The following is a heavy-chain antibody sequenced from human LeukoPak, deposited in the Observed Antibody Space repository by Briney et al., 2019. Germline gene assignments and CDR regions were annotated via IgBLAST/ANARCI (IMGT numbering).Heavy chain of an antibody. D-gene: IGHD2-21*02. J-gene: IGHJ4*02. CDR1: GGTFSSYA. Sequence: SVKVSCKASGGTFSSYAISWVRQAPGQGLEWMGGIIPIFGTANYAQKSQGRVTITADKSTSTAYMELSSLRSEDTAVYYCARIDSYCGGDCYGDYWGQGTLVTVSS. V-gene: IGHV1-69*06. CDR2: IIPIFGTA. CDR3: ARIDSYCGGDCYGDY.